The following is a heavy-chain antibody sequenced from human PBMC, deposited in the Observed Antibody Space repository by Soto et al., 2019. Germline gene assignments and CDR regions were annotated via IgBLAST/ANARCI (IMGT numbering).Heavy chain of an antibody. D-gene: IGHD3-22*01. CDR1: GFTFINAW. CDR2: IKSKTDGGTT. Sequence: GGSLRLSCAASGFTFINAWMNWVRQAPGKGLEWVGRIKSKTDGGTTDYAAPVKGRFTISRDDSKNTLYLQMNSLKTEDTAVYYCTTYYYDSSGYLPGYGMDVWGQGTTVTVSS. J-gene: IGHJ6*02. CDR3: TTYYYDSSGYLPGYGMDV. V-gene: IGHV3-15*07.